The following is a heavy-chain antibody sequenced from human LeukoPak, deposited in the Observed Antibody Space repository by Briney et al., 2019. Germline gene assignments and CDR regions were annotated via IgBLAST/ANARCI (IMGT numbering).Heavy chain of an antibody. V-gene: IGHV1-8*01. Sequence: ASVKVSCKASGYTFTSYDINWVRQATGQGLEWMGWMNPNSGNTGYAQKFQGRVTMTRNTSISTAYMELSSLRSEDTAVYYCARDRRVYDFWSGLKGGFGYWGQGTLVTVSS. CDR3: ARDRRVYDFWSGLKGGFGY. CDR1: GYTFTSYD. CDR2: MNPNSGNT. J-gene: IGHJ4*02. D-gene: IGHD3-3*01.